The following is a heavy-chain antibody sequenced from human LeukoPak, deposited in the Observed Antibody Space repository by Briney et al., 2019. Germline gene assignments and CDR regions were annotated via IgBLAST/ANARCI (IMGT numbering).Heavy chain of an antibody. CDR1: GFTFSDSY. V-gene: IGHV3-11*04. CDR3: AELGITMIGGV. J-gene: IGHJ6*04. Sequence: PGGSLRLSCAASGFTFSDSYMTWVRQAPGKGGEWVAYISGSGHDINYSESAKGRFTISRDNAKNSLYLQMSGLRVEDTAVYYCAELGITMIGGVWGKGTTVTISS. D-gene: IGHD3-10*02. CDR2: ISGSGHDI.